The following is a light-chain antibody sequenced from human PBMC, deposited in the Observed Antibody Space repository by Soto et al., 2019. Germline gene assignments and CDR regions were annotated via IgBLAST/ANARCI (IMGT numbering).Light chain of an antibody. CDR3: QTWGTGLWV. Sequence: QLVLTQSPSASASLGASVKLTCTLSSGHSNYAIAWHQQQPEKGPRYLMKVNSDGSHYKGDGIPDRFSGSSSGAERYLTISSLQSEYEADYYCQTWGTGLWVFGGGTKLTVL. V-gene: IGLV4-69*01. CDR2: VNSDGSH. CDR1: SGHSNYA. J-gene: IGLJ3*02.